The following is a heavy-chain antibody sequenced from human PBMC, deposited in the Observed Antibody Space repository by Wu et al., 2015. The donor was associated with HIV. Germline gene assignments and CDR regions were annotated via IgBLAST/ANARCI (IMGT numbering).Heavy chain of an antibody. CDR1: GGIFSNFG. CDR3: YFCVRDVPLIGQKA. D-gene: IGHD3-10*01. J-gene: IGHJ4*02. Sequence: QVQLEQSGAEMKKPGSSMKVSCKASGGIFSNFGVSWVRQAPGQGPEWMGGIIPMFKTPNYAREFRGRVTITADESTSTIYLGSCGRTQRVGETRPSYFCVRDVPLIGQKAWGLGTLSPSRQ. CDR2: IIPMFKTP. V-gene: IGHV1-69*12.